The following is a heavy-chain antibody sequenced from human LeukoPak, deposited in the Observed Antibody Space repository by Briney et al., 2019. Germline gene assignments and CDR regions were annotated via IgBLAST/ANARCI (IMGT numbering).Heavy chain of an antibody. CDR1: GFTFSTYN. Sequence: GGSLRLSCAASGFTFSTYNMNWVRQAPGKGLEWVSSITSSSIHTFYADSVKGRFTISRDNAKNSLYLQMNSLRAEDTAVYYCARESIPNDILTGVLTFWGQGTLVTVSS. J-gene: IGHJ4*02. D-gene: IGHD3-9*01. CDR2: ITSSSIHT. V-gene: IGHV3-21*01. CDR3: ARESIPNDILTGVLTF.